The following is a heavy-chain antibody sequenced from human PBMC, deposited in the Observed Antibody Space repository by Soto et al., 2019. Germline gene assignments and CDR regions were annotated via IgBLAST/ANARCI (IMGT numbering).Heavy chain of an antibody. V-gene: IGHV1-46*01. CDR2: INASGGNT. Sequence: GASVKVSCKASGSTFTSYYMHWVRQAPGQGLEWMGWINASGGNTNYALKFQERVTITRDTSTSTAYMELSSLRSEDTAVYYCAAEFFGVVATYYMDVWGKGTTVTVSS. J-gene: IGHJ6*03. D-gene: IGHD3-3*01. CDR1: GSTFTSYY. CDR3: AAEFFGVVATYYMDV.